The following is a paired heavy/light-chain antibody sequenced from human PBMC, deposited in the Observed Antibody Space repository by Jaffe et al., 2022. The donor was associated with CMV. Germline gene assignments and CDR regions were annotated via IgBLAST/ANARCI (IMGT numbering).Light chain of an antibody. Sequence: EIVLTQSPDFQSVTPKAKVTITCRASQSIGSSLHWYQQRPDQSPKLLIKYASQSISGVPSRFSGSGSGTDFTLTINSLEAEDAATYYCHQSSSLPETFGQGTKVEIK. V-gene: IGKV6-21*02. CDR2: YAS. CDR1: QSIGSS. CDR3: HQSSSLPET. J-gene: IGKJ1*01.
Heavy chain of an antibody. D-gene: IGHD3-16*01. CDR3: ARVGADFGAFDI. Sequence: QVQLVESGGGLVKPGGSLRVFCAASGFTVSDYYMSWIRQAPGKGLEWVSYISSSGSTRYYADSVKGRFTISRDNAKNSLYLQMNSLRAEDTAVYFCARVGADFGAFDIWGQGTMVTVSS. V-gene: IGHV3-11*01. J-gene: IGHJ3*02. CDR1: GFTVSDYY. CDR2: ISSSGSTR.